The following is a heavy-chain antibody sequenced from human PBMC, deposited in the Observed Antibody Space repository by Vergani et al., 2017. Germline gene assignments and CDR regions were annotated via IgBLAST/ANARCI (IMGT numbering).Heavy chain of an antibody. Sequence: QVQLQESGPGLVKPLQTLSLTCTVSGASIRSDDSYWSWIRQSPGGGLEWIGYIYYTGSTYYNPSLRSRVTISMDTSKKQFSLRVNSVTAADTAVYYCVRDPWESGGPYSGCWGRGTLVSVSS. J-gene: IGHJ4*02. CDR2: IYYTGST. V-gene: IGHV4-30-4*01. CDR3: VRDPWESGGPYSGC. D-gene: IGHD2-15*01. CDR1: GASIRSDDSY.